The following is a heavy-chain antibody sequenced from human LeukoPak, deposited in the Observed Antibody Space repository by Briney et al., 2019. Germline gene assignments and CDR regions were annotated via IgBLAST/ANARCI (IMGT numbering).Heavy chain of an antibody. Sequence: PSETLSLTCTVSGGSISSSPYYWGCIPQPPGKGLEWIVSTCYRGTTYYNPSLRSRVTISIDASENHFSLQLTSATAAESTVYYCARHIYYFDSREVPQAFDFWGEGTTVTVSS. CDR3: ARHIYYFDSREVPQAFDF. D-gene: IGHD3-22*01. V-gene: IGHV4-39*01. CDR1: GGSISSSPYY. J-gene: IGHJ3*01. CDR2: TCYRGTT.